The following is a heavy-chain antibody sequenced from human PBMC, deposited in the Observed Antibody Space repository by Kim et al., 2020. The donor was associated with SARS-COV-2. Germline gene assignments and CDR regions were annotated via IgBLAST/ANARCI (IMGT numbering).Heavy chain of an antibody. D-gene: IGHD6-13*01. J-gene: IGHJ4*02. Sequence: NPSLKSRVTISVDTSKNQFSLKLSSVTAADTAVYYCARRVRQQLAPLYDYWGQGTLVTVSS. V-gene: IGHV4-39*01. CDR3: ARRVRQQLAPLYDY.